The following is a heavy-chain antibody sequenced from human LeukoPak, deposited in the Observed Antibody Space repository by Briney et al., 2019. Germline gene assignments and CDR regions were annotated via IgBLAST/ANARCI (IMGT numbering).Heavy chain of an antibody. CDR1: GFTFTTHG. V-gene: IGHV3-30*02. J-gene: IGHJ4*02. CDR2: IRYDGSNK. CDR3: AKISESDY. Sequence: PGGSLRLSCAASGFTFTTHGMHWARQAPGKGLEWVAFIRYDGSNKYYADSVKGRFTISRDISKNTLYLQMNSLRAEDTAVYYCAKISESDYWGQGTLVTVSS.